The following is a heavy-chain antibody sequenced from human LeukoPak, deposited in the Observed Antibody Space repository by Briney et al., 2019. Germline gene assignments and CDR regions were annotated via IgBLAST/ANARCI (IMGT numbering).Heavy chain of an antibody. CDR1: RGSISNFY. V-gene: IGHV4-4*07. J-gene: IGHJ4*02. D-gene: IGHD2-15*01. CDR3: TRGRYCSGDSCYFDY. Sequence: SETLSLTCTVSRGSISNFYWTWIRQPAGKGLEWIGHIFTSGSTKYNPSLKSRVTMSIDTSKNQFSLKLSSVTAADTAVYYCTRGRYCSGDSCYFDYWGQGTPVTVSS. CDR2: IFTSGST.